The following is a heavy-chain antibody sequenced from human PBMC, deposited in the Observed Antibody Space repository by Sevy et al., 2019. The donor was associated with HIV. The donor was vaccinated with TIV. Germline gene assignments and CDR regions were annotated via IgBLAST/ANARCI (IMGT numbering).Heavy chain of an antibody. J-gene: IGHJ6*02. D-gene: IGHD4-17*01. V-gene: IGHV3-7*01. Sequence: GGSLRLSCAASGFSFRSYSMSWVRQAPGKGLEWVANIRQDGSEKYDVHFVKGRFTISRDNAENSLYLQMNSLRAEDTAVYYCAREGSYGDHDYQYYYGMDVWGQGTTVTVSS. CDR3: AREGSYGDHDYQYYYGMDV. CDR2: IRQDGSEK. CDR1: GFSFRSYS.